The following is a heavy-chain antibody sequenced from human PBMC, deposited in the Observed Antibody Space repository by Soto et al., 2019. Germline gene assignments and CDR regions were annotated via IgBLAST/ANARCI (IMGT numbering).Heavy chain of an antibody. CDR3: AKDTGPGYDFWSGYRMDV. Sequence: WSLRLSCAASGFTFSSYAMSWVRQAPWKGLEWVSAISGSGGSTYYADSVKGRFTISRDNSKNTLYLQMNSLRAEDTAVYYCAKDTGPGYDFWSGYRMDVWGQGTTVTVSS. D-gene: IGHD3-3*01. CDR2: ISGSGGST. J-gene: IGHJ6*02. CDR1: GFTFSSYA. V-gene: IGHV3-23*01.